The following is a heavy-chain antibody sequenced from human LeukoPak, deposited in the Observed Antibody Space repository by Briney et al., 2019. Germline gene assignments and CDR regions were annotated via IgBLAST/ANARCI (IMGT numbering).Heavy chain of an antibody. CDR2: TSGSGDNT. CDR1: GFTLSSYA. Sequence: GGSLRLSCAASGFTLSSYAMSWVRQAPGKGLEWVAATSGSGDNTFYADSVQGRFTISRDNFKDTLFLQMSNLRAEDTAVYYCAKVGPGPASNIVVVGVAVFDYWGQGTLVAVSS. V-gene: IGHV3-23*01. D-gene: IGHD2-15*01. CDR3: AKVGPGPASNIVVVGVAVFDY. J-gene: IGHJ4*02.